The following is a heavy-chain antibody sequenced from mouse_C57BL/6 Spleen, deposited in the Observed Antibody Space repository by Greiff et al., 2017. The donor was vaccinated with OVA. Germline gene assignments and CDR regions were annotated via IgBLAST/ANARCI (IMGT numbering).Heavy chain of an antibody. J-gene: IGHJ4*01. CDR2: ISSGSSTI. Sequence: EVKLMESGGGLVKPGGSLKLSCAASGFTFSDYGMHWVRQAPEKGLEWVAYISSGSSTISYADTVKGRFTISRDNAKNTLFLPMTSLRSEDTAMYYCARRRLPHYAMDYWGQGTSVTVSS. CDR1: GFTFSDYG. CDR3: ARRRLPHYAMDY. V-gene: IGHV5-17*01. D-gene: IGHD2-2*01.